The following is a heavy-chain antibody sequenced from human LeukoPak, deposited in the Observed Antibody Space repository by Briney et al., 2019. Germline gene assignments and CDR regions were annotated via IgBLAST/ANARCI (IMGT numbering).Heavy chain of an antibody. D-gene: IGHD6-13*01. V-gene: IGHV1-69*04. J-gene: IGHJ4*02. Sequence: ASVKVSCKASGGTFSSYAISWVRQAPGQGLEWMGKIIPIFGIANYAQKFQGRVTITADKSTSTAYMELSSLRSVDTAVYYCARVGGGGIVAAGIDYWGQGTLVTVSS. CDR1: GGTFSSYA. CDR2: IIPIFGIA. CDR3: ARVGGGGIVAAGIDY.